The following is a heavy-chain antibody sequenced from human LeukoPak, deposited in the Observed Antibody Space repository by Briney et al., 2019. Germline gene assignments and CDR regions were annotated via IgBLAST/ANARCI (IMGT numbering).Heavy chain of an antibody. J-gene: IGHJ4*02. D-gene: IGHD2-2*01. CDR3: STTCILRGLDY. CDR1: GYFFTSGHY. Sequence: SETLSLTCSVSGYFFTSGHYWGWIRQPPGKGLEWIANIYHTGSAHYNPSLKSRVTISVDTSKNQFSLKLSSVTAADTAVYCTSTTCILRGLDYWGQGTLVTVSS. V-gene: IGHV4-38-2*01. CDR2: IYHTGSA.